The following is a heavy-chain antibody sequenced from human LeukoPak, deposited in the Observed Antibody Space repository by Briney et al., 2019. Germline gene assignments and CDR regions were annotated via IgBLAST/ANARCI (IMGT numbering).Heavy chain of an antibody. CDR2: INTDGTVT. J-gene: IGHJ4*02. V-gene: IGHV3-74*01. D-gene: IGHD6-19*01. CDR1: GFTFSKYW. CDR3: ATKQWLAPPPDS. Sequence: GGSLRLSCAASGFTFSKYWMLWVRQAPGKGQESVSRINTDGTVTTYADSVKGRFTVSRDNADNTMFLQMNSVRDEDTAVYYCATKQWLAPPPDSWGQGTPVTVSS.